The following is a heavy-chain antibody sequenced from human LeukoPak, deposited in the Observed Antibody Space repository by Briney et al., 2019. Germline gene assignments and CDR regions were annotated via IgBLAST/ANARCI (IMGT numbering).Heavy chain of an antibody. CDR1: GGSFSGYY. J-gene: IGHJ4*02. Sequence: SQTLSLTCAVYGGSFSGYYWSWIRQPPGKGLEWIGEINHSGSTNYNPSLKSRVTISVDTSKNQFSLKLSSVTAADTAVYYCARLRSRSLLWFGNFDYWGQGTLVTVSS. V-gene: IGHV4-34*01. D-gene: IGHD3-10*01. CDR2: INHSGST. CDR3: ARLRSRSLLWFGNFDY.